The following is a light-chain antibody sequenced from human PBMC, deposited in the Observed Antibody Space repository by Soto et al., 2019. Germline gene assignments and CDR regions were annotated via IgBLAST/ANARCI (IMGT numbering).Light chain of an antibody. CDR2: VNS. V-gene: IGLV1-40*01. J-gene: IGLJ3*02. CDR1: SSNIGANYA. CDR3: QSYDSSLSGWV. Sequence: QSVLTQPPSVSGAPGQRVTISCTGNSSNIGANYAVHWYQQLPGTAPKLLIYVNSNRPSGVPDRFSVSKSGTSASLAITGLQSEDEAEYYCQSYDSSLSGWVFGGGTKVTVL.